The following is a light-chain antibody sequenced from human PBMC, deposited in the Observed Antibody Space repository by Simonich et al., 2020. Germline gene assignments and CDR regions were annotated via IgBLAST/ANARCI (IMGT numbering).Light chain of an antibody. CDR2: EGS. CDR3: CSYAGSSTVV. V-gene: IGLV2-23*01. CDR1: RSDVGSYNL. J-gene: IGLJ2*01. Sequence: QSALTQPASVSGSPGQSFTLSCTVPRSDVGSYNLVSWSQQHPGKAPKLMIYEGSKRPSGVSKRFSGSKSGNTASLTSSGLQAEDEADYYCCSYAGSSTVVFGGGTKLTVL.